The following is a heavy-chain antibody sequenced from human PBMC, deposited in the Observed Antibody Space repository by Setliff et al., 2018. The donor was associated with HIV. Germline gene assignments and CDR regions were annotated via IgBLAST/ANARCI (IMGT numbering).Heavy chain of an antibody. J-gene: IGHJ5*02. CDR1: GFTFNTYN. Sequence: GGSLRLSCAASGFTFNTYNMNWVRQAPGKGLEWVSYISITSSTIYYADSVKGRFTISRDNAKNSLYLQMNSLRAEDTAVYYCARDHRPYFYDKAWFDPWGQGTLVTVSS. CDR3: ARDHRPYFYDKAWFDP. CDR2: ISITSSTI. V-gene: IGHV3-48*04. D-gene: IGHD3-22*01.